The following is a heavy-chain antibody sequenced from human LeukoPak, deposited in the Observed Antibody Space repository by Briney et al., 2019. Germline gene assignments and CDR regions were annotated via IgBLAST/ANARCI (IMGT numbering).Heavy chain of an antibody. Sequence: GGSLRLSCAASGFPFSSSWMSWVRQAPGKGLEWVANIKQDGSAKFYVDSLKGRFTISRDNAKNTLYLQMSSLRAEDTAVYYCARWGGGFDYWGQGTLVTVSS. CDR2: IKQDGSAK. CDR3: ARWGGGFDY. V-gene: IGHV3-7*04. D-gene: IGHD3-16*01. CDR1: GFPFSSSW. J-gene: IGHJ4*02.